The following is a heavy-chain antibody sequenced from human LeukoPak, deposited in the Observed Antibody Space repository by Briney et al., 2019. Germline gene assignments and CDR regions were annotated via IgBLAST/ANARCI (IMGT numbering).Heavy chain of an antibody. V-gene: IGHV3-23*01. CDR1: GFTFSSSA. D-gene: IGHD3-10*02. CDR3: AELGITMIGGV. J-gene: IGHJ6*04. CDR2: FSGNGGGT. Sequence: GGSLRLSCAASGFTFSSSAMSWVRQAPGKGLEWVSAFSGNGGGTYYADSVKGRFTISRDNAKNSLYLQMNSLRAEDTAVYYCAELGITMIGGVWGKGTTVTISS.